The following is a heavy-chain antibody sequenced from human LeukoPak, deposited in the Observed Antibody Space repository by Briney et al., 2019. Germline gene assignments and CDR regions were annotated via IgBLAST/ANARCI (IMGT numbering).Heavy chain of an antibody. Sequence: PSETLSLTCAVYGGSFSGYYWSWIRQPPGKGLEWIGEINPSGRTNYNASLKSRVTISVDKSKNQFSLKWSSVTAADTAVYYCARVPSGVVEPPTRGDYFDFWGQGTLVTVSS. CDR2: INPSGRT. CDR3: ARVPSGVVEPPTRGDYFDF. V-gene: IGHV4-34*01. D-gene: IGHD2-2*01. CDR1: GGSFSGYY. J-gene: IGHJ4*02.